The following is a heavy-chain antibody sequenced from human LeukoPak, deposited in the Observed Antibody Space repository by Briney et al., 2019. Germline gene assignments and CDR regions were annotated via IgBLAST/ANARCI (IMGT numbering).Heavy chain of an antibody. CDR1: GFTVSDHY. D-gene: IGHD6-25*01. CDR3: ARCSYNSGWRDMDQ. CDR2: SRNRANRYTT. Sequence: PGGSLRLSCAASGFTVSDHYMDWVRQAPGKGREWVRRSRNRANRYTTEYAPSVKGRFTISRDDSQSSLFLQMNSLKTEDTAVYYCARCSYNSGWRDMDQWGHGTLVTVSS. V-gene: IGHV3-72*01. J-gene: IGHJ4*01.